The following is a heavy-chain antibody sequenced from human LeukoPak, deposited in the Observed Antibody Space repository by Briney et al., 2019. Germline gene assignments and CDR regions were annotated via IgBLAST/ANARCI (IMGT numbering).Heavy chain of an antibody. CDR3: ARDRGVAHSSRAIRNWYFDL. CDR1: GGSISSSSYY. J-gene: IGHJ2*01. CDR2: IYYSGST. Sequence: PSETLSLTCTVSGGSISSSSYYWGWIRQPPGKGLGWIGSIYYSGSTYYNPSLKSRVTISVDTSKNQFSLKLSSVTAADTAVYYCARDRGVAHSSRAIRNWYFDLWGRGTLVTVSS. D-gene: IGHD6-13*01. V-gene: IGHV4-39*07.